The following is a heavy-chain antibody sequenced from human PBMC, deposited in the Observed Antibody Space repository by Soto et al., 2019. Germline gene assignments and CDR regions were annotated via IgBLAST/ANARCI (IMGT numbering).Heavy chain of an antibody. Sequence: QVQLVESGGGVVQPGRSLRLSCAASGFTFSSYGMHWVRQAPGKGLEWVAVISYDGSNKYYADSVKGRFTISRDNSKNPLDLQMNSLRAVDTAVYYCAKDGLEYYDFASGYSRYYGMDVWGQGTTVTVSS. V-gene: IGHV3-30*18. CDR3: AKDGLEYYDFASGYSRYYGMDV. CDR1: GFTFSSYG. J-gene: IGHJ6*02. D-gene: IGHD3-3*01. CDR2: ISYDGSNK.